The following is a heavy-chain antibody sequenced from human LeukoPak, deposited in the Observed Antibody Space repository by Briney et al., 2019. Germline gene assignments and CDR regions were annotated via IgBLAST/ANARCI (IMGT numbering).Heavy chain of an antibody. CDR3: ARDPVNCGGDCYQA. J-gene: IGHJ5*02. V-gene: IGHV3-7*01. D-gene: IGHD2-21*02. CDR2: IKQDGSEK. CDR1: GFIFSSYW. Sequence: GGSLRLSCAASGFIFSSYWMSWVRQAPGKGLEWVANIKQDGSEKYYVDSVKGRFTISRDNAKNSLYLQMNCLRAEDTAVYYCARDPVNCGGDCYQAWGQGTLVTVSS.